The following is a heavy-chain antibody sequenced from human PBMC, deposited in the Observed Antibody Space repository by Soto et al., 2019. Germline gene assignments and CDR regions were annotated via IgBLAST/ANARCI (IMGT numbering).Heavy chain of an antibody. V-gene: IGHV3-15*01. CDR3: TTEPFYDFWSGYRFGY. CDR2: IKSKTDGGTT. J-gene: IGHJ4*02. CDR1: GFTFSNAW. Sequence: EVQLVESGGGLVKPGGSLRLSCAASGFTFSNAWMSWVRQAPGKGLEWVGRIKSKTDGGTTDYAAPVKGRFTISRDDSKTTLDLEMNSLKTEDTAVYYCTTEPFYDFWSGYRFGYWGQGALVTVSS. D-gene: IGHD3-3*01.